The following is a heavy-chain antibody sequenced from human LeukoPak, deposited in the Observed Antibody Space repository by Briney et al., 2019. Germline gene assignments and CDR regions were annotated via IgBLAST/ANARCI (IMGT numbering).Heavy chain of an antibody. D-gene: IGHD2-2*01. J-gene: IGHJ4*02. CDR2: IYHSGST. CDR1: GGSISSYY. CDR3: ASYHDYGDY. Sequence: SETLSLTCTVSGGSISSYYWSWIRRPPGKGLEWIGYIYHSGSTYYNPSLKSRVTISVDRSKNQFSLKLSSVTAADTAVYYCASYHDYGDYWGQGTLVTVSS. V-gene: IGHV4-59*12.